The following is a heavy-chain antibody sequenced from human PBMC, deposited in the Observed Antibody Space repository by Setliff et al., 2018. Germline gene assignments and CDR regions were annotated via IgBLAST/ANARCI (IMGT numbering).Heavy chain of an antibody. D-gene: IGHD3-10*01. CDR1: GASINSGTYY. V-gene: IGHV4-61*02. Sequence: PSETLSLTCAVSGASINSGTYYWSWIRQPAGKGLEWIGRIYAIRSTNYNPSLKSRVTISLDTANNQFSLKLSSVTAADTAVYYCARGSTMIQGVRLYYHGLDVWGQGTTVTVSS. CDR3: ARGSTMIQGVRLYYHGLDV. J-gene: IGHJ6*02. CDR2: IYAIRST.